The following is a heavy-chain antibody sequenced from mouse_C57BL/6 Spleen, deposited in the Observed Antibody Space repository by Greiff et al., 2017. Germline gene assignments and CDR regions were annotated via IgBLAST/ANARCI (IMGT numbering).Heavy chain of an antibody. D-gene: IGHD1-1*01. CDR1: GYAISSSW. CDR3: AASTTVVAPDALDY. J-gene: IGHJ4*01. V-gene: IGHV1-82*01. Sequence: VQRQQSGPELVKPGASVKISCKASGYAISSSWMNWVKQRPGKGLEWIGRIYPGDGDTNYNGKFKGKATLTEDKSSSTAYMQLTSLPSVDSAVYYCAASTTVVAPDALDYWGQGTSVTVSS. CDR2: IYPGDGDT.